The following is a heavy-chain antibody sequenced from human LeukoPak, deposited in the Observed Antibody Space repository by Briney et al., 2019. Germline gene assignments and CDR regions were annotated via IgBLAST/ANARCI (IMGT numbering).Heavy chain of an antibody. CDR2: ISASAAST. Sequence: GGSLRLSCAASGFTFSSYAMSWVRQAPGKGLEWVSTISASAASTYYADSVKGRFTISRDSSKNTLYLQMNSLRAEDTAVYYCARGGYSISFDPWGQGTLVTVSS. CDR1: GFTFSSYA. V-gene: IGHV3-23*01. D-gene: IGHD6-13*01. J-gene: IGHJ5*02. CDR3: ARGGYSISFDP.